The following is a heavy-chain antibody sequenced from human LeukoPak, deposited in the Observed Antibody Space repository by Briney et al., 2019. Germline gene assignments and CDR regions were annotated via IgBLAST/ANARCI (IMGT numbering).Heavy chain of an antibody. V-gene: IGHV3-30-3*01. J-gene: IGHJ4*02. D-gene: IGHD4-11*01. Sequence: GGSLRLSCAASGFTFSSYAMHWVRQAPGKGLEWVAVISYDGSNKYYADSVKGRFTISRDNSKNTLYLQMNSLRAEDTAVYYCARDRPNSNYGGSLDYWGREPWSPSPQ. CDR2: ISYDGSNK. CDR3: ARDRPNSNYGGSLDY. CDR1: GFTFSSYA.